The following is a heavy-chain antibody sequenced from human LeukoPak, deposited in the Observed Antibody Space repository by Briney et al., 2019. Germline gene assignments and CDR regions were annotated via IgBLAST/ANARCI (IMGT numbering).Heavy chain of an antibody. D-gene: IGHD5-24*01. CDR2: IKQDGSEK. CDR3: TRVRRDDYTTSGYTTSYYYFDY. V-gene: IGHV3-7*01. Sequence: GGSLRPSCAASGFTFSSYWLTWVRQAPGKGLESVANIKQDGSEKYFVDSVKGRFTISRDNAKNSVYLQMNSLRAEDTAVYFCTRVRRDDYTTSGYTTSYYYFDYWGQGALVTVSS. J-gene: IGHJ4*02. CDR1: GFTFSSYW.